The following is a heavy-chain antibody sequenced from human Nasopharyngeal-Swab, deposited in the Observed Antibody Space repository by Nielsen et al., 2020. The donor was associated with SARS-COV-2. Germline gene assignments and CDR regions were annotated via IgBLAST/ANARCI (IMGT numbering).Heavy chain of an antibody. CDR1: CGSISSSSYY. J-gene: IGHJ6*02. CDR3: VGSSWYGDYYYYYGMDV. Sequence: SETLSLTCTVSCGSISSSSYYWGWIRQPPGKGLEWIGSNYYSGSTYYNPSLKSRVTISVDTSKNQFSLKLSSVTAADTAVYYCVGSSWYGDYYYYYGMDVWGQGTTVTVSS. V-gene: IGHV4-39*07. D-gene: IGHD6-13*01. CDR2: NYYSGST.